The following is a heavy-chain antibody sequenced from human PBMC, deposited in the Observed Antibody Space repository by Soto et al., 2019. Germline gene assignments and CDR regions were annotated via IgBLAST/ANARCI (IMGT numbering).Heavy chain of an antibody. CDR1: GYTFTTYY. D-gene: IGHD1-1*01. CDR2: ITPSSGST. J-gene: IGHJ4*02. Sequence: QVQLVQSGAEVKNPGASVKVSCKASGYTFTTYYMHWLRQARGQGLEWMGIITPSSGSTRYEQKFQDRVTMTRDTSTSTVYMELSSLRSEDTAVYYCARAVSTTTAPIDYWGQGTLVPVSS. V-gene: IGHV1-46*01. CDR3: ARAVSTTTAPIDY.